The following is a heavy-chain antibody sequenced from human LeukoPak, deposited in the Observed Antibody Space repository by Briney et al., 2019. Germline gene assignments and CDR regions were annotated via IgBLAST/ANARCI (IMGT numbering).Heavy chain of an antibody. CDR1: GGSISSSSYY. CDR2: IYYSGST. D-gene: IGHD3-10*01. CDR3: ARAERLLWFGELPADYYMDV. V-gene: IGHV4-39*07. Sequence: SETLSLTCTVSGGSISSSSYYWGWIRQPPGKGLEWIGSIYYSGSTYYNPSLKSRVTISVDTSKNQFSLKLSSVTAADTAVYYCARAERLLWFGELPADYYMDVWGKGTTVTVSS. J-gene: IGHJ6*03.